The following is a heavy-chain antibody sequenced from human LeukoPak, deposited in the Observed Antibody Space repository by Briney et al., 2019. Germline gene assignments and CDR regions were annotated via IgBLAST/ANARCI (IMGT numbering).Heavy chain of an antibody. CDR2: INPSGGST. J-gene: IGHJ4*02. CDR3: ARVGDSSGYYYASMDY. V-gene: IGHV1-46*01. Sequence: ASVKVSCKASGYTFTSYYMHWVRQAPGQGLERMGIINPSGGSTSYAQKFQGRVTITRDTSTSTVYMELSSLRSEDTAVYYCARVGDSSGYYYASMDYWGQGTLVTVS. D-gene: IGHD3-22*01. CDR1: GYTFTSYY.